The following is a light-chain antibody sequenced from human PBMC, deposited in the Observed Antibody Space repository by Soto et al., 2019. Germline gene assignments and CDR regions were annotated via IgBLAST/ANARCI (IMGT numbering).Light chain of an antibody. Sequence: EIVLTQSPGTLSLSPGERATLSCRASQSVSSTYLAWYQHKPGQPPRLLIYGASSRATGIPDRFSGSGSGTDFTLTISRLEPEDLAIYYCQQYGSSSYTFVQGTKLEIK. V-gene: IGKV3-20*01. CDR2: GAS. J-gene: IGKJ2*01. CDR3: QQYGSSSYT. CDR1: QSVSSTY.